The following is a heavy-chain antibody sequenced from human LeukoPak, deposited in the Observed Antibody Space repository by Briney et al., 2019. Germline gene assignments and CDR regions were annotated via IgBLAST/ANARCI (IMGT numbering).Heavy chain of an antibody. CDR2: ITRTSGST. V-gene: IGHV3-9*01. CDR3: AKPMGYCSSTSCYPYYYYGMDV. D-gene: IGHD2-2*01. Sequence: GRSLSLSCAPSGFTLDDYAMHWVQQAPRKGLACASGITRTSGSTSDADPVNGEFTISRVKATNSPYLRMTSRRPEDTAWNYCAKPMGYCSSTSCYPYYYYGMDVWGQGTTVTVSS. CDR1: GFTLDDYA. J-gene: IGHJ6*02.